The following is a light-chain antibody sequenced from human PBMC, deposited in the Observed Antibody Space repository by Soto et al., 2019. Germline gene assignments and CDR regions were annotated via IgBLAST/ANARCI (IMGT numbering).Light chain of an antibody. CDR1: QGISSY. J-gene: IGKJ4*01. Sequence: MQLTPSPSSLAASVGDRVTITCRASQGISSYLAWYQQKPGKAPKLLIYAASTLESGVPSRFSGSGSGTDFTLTISSLQPEDFATYYCQQLNSYPTFGGGTKVDIK. V-gene: IGKV1-9*01. CDR2: AAS. CDR3: QQLNSYPT.